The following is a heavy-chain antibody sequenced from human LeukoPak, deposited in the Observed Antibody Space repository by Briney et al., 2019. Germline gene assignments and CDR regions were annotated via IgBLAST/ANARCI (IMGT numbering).Heavy chain of an antibody. CDR3: ARGYNRGSYYNY. V-gene: IGHV4-34*01. J-gene: IGHJ4*02. Sequence: SETLSLTCVVYGGSFSGNYWSWIRQPPGKGLEWIGEINNSGSTNYNPSLKSRVTISVDTSKNQFSLKVSSVTAADTAVYYCARGYNRGSYYNYWGQGTLVTVSP. CDR1: GGSFSGNY. D-gene: IGHD1-26*01. CDR2: INNSGST.